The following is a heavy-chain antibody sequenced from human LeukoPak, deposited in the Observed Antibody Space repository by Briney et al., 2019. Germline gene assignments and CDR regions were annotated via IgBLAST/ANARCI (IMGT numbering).Heavy chain of an antibody. CDR2: INPSGGST. V-gene: IGHV1-46*01. CDR1: GYTFTSYY. J-gene: IGHJ5*02. Sequence: GASVKVSCKASGYTFTSYYMHWVRQAPGQGLEWMGIINPSGGSTSYAQKFQGRVTMTRDMSTSAVYMELSSLRSEDTAVYYCARDRQRYCTNGVCYRNWFDPWGQGTLVTVSS. D-gene: IGHD2-8*01. CDR3: ARDRQRYCTNGVCYRNWFDP.